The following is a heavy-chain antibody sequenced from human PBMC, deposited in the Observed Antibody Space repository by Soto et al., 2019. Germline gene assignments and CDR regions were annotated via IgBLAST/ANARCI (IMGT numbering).Heavy chain of an antibody. V-gene: IGHV4-34*01. D-gene: IGHD6-19*01. CDR2: INHSGST. CDR3: AGRTGSGWSFDY. J-gene: IGHJ4*02. Sequence: QVQLQQWGAGLLKPSETLSLTCAVYGGSFSGYYWSWIRQPPGKGLEWIGEINHSGSTNYNPSLKSRVSISVDTSKNQFSLKLSSVAAADTAVYYCAGRTGSGWSFDYWGQGTLVTVSS. CDR1: GGSFSGYY.